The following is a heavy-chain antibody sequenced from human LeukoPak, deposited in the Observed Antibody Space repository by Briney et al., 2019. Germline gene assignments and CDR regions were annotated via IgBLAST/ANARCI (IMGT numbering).Heavy chain of an antibody. D-gene: IGHD2-15*01. CDR2: INPHSGVT. CDR3: VREGSSKAFDL. Sequence: ASVKVSCKASGFTFTDYYMHWVRLAPGQGLEWMGYINPHSGVTSFPQKFRGRVTLTTDTSISAAYVELSSVISDDTAMYYCVREGSSKAFDLWGQGALVTVSS. V-gene: IGHV1-2*02. CDR1: GFTFTDYY. J-gene: IGHJ4*02.